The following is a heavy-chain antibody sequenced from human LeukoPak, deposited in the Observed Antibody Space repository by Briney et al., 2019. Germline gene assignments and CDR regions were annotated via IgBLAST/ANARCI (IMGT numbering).Heavy chain of an antibody. CDR2: IYTSGST. D-gene: IGHD4-4*01. CDR3: ARGYDYSNYDV. J-gene: IGHJ6*02. Sequence: SETLSLTCTVSGGSIGSYYWSWIRQPAGKGLEWIGRIYTSGSTNYNPSLKSRVTMSVDTSKNQFSLKLSSVAAADTAVYYCARGYDYSNYDVWGQGTTVTVSS. CDR1: GGSIGSYY. V-gene: IGHV4-4*07.